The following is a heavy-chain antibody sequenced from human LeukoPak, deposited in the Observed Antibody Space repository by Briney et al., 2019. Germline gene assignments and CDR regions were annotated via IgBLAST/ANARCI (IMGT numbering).Heavy chain of an antibody. CDR1: GGTFSSYA. CDR3: ARGIYGSGRLNWFDP. Sequence: ASVKVSCKASGGTFSSYAISWVRQAPGQGLEWMGGIIPIFGTANYAQKFQGRVTITTDESTSTAYMELSSLRSEDTVVYYCARGIYGSGRLNWFDPWGQGTLVTVSS. V-gene: IGHV1-69*05. J-gene: IGHJ5*02. D-gene: IGHD3-10*01. CDR2: IIPIFGTA.